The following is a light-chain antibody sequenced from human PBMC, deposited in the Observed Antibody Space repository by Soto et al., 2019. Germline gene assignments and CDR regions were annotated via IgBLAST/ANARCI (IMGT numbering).Light chain of an antibody. J-gene: IGKJ1*01. CDR3: QHFGDSVWT. Sequence: DIVLTQSPGTLSLSPGQRATLSCRASQSVSSSSVAWYRQRPGQAPRLLIYAVSSRAIDTPDRFSGSGSGTDFTLTISRLEPEDFAVYYCQHFGDSVWTFSQGTKVEIK. CDR2: AVS. V-gene: IGKV3-20*01. CDR1: QSVSSSS.